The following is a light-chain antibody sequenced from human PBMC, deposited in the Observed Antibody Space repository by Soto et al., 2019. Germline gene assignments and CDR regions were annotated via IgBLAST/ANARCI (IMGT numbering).Light chain of an antibody. V-gene: IGLV2-14*01. J-gene: IGLJ3*02. CDR3: SSYTRSNTWV. CDR2: EVS. CDR1: SSDVGAYNY. Sequence: QSALTHPASVSGSPGQSITISCTGTSSDVGAYNYVSWYQQHPGKVPRLMIFEVSNRPSGLSNRFSASKSGNTASLTISGLQAEYEADYYCSSYTRSNTWVFGGGTKVTVL.